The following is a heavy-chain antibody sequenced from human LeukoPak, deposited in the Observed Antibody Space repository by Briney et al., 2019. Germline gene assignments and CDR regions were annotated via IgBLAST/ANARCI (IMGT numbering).Heavy chain of an antibody. Sequence: GGSLRLSCAASGFTFSSYAMHWVRQAPGKGLEWVAVIWYDGSNKYYADSVKGRFTISRDNSKNTLYLQMNSLRAEDTAVYYCARESPRSYYFDYWGQGTLVTVSS. V-gene: IGHV3-33*08. CDR1: GFTFSSYA. J-gene: IGHJ4*02. D-gene: IGHD1-26*01. CDR2: IWYDGSNK. CDR3: ARESPRSYYFDY.